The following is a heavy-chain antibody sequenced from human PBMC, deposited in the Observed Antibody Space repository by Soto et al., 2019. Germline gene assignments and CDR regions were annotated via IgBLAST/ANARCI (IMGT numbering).Heavy chain of an antibody. D-gene: IGHD6-25*01. V-gene: IGHV4-4*07. CDR2: IYTSGST. CDR3: ARDRSSDGDSYYYYGMDV. J-gene: IGHJ6*02. Sequence: SETLSLTCTVSDGSISSYYWSWIRQPAGKGLEWIGRIYTSGSTNYNPSLKSRVTMSVDTSKNQFSLKLSSVTAADTAVYYCARDRSSDGDSYYYYGMDVWGQGTTVTAP. CDR1: DGSISSYY.